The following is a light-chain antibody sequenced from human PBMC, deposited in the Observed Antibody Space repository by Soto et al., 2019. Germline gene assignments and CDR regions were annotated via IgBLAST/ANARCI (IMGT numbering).Light chain of an antibody. J-gene: IGKJ2*01. CDR3: QQYNDWLRT. Sequence: EIVMTQSPATLSVSPGERATLSCRASQSVSSSLAWYQQKPGQAPRLLIYGASARATGIPARFSGSGSGTEFTLGNSGVQSEDFAVYYCQQYNDWLRTFGQGTRLEIK. CDR2: GAS. V-gene: IGKV3-15*01. CDR1: QSVSSS.